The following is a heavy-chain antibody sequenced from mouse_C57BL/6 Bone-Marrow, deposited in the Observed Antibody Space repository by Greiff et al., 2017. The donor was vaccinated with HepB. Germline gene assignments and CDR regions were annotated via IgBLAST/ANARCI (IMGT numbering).Heavy chain of an antibody. CDR1: GFNIKDDY. Sequence: EVQLQQSGAELVRPGASVKLSCTASGFNIKDDYMHWVKQRPEQGLEWIGWIDPENGDTEYASKFQGKATITADTSSNTAYLQLSSLTSEDTAVYYCTTPDYDMDYWGQGTSVTVSS. J-gene: IGHJ4*01. CDR2: IDPENGDT. CDR3: TTPDYDMDY. V-gene: IGHV14-4*01.